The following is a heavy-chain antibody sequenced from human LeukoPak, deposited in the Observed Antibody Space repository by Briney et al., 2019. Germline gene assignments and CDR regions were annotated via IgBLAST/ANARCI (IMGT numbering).Heavy chain of an antibody. CDR1: GFTFSSYG. CDR3: AKLDYYDSSGYPHLFDY. Sequence: GGSLRLSCAASGFTFSSYGMHWVRQAPGKGLEWVAFIRNDGRNKYYADSVKGRFTISRDNSKNTLYLQMNSLRAEDTAVYYCAKLDYYDSSGYPHLFDYWGQGTLVTVSS. CDR2: IRNDGRNK. J-gene: IGHJ4*02. V-gene: IGHV3-30*02. D-gene: IGHD3-22*01.